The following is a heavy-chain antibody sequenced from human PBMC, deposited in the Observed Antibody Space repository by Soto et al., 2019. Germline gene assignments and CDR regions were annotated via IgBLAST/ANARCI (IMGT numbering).Heavy chain of an antibody. CDR2: ISSSSSYI. CDR1: GFTFSSYA. J-gene: IGHJ5*02. CDR3: ARDLGADFYCSSTSCYGS. D-gene: IGHD2-2*01. Sequence: GGSLRLSCAASGFTFSSYAMSWVRQAPGKGLEWVSAISSSSSYIYYADSVKGRFTISRDNAKNSLYLQMNSLRAEDTAVYYCARDLGADFYCSSTSCYGSWGQGTLVTVSS. V-gene: IGHV3-21*01.